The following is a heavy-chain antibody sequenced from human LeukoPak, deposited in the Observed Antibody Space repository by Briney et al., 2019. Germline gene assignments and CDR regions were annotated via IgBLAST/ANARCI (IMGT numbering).Heavy chain of an antibody. Sequence: SETLSLTCTVSGGSISSYYWGWIRQPPGKGLEWIGSMYYSGSTYYNPSLKSRVTISINTFKNQFSLKLSSVTAADTAVYYCARAGGSGLIDYWGQGTLVTVSS. D-gene: IGHD6-19*01. J-gene: IGHJ4*02. CDR3: ARAGGSGLIDY. CDR1: GGSISSYY. V-gene: IGHV4-39*07. CDR2: MYYSGST.